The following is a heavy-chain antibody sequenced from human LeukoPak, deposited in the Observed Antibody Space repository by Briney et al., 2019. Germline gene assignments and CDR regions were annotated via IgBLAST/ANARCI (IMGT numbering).Heavy chain of an antibody. CDR2: IYTSGST. V-gene: IGHV4-4*07. CDR3: AREDIAAAGTQIDY. CDR1: GGSISMYY. Sequence: SETLSLTCTVSGGSISMYYWSWIRQPAGRGREWIGSIYTSGSTNYTPSLKSRVTMSVATSTNQLSLKMRSVTAAATAVYYCAREDIAAAGTQIDYWGQGTLVTVSS. J-gene: IGHJ4*02. D-gene: IGHD6-13*01.